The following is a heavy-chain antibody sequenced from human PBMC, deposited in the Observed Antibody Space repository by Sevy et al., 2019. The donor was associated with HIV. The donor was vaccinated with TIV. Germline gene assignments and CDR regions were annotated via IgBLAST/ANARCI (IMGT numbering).Heavy chain of an antibody. CDR2: ISNSGTYI. CDR1: GFTFSNYI. J-gene: IGHJ3*02. CDR3: ARYEEDTTLVNAFDI. Sequence: GGSLRLSCAASGFTFSNYIINWVRQAPGKGLEWVSSISNSGTYIYYADSAKGRFTISRDNAKNSLYLQMNSLRAEDTAVYYCARYEEDTTLVNAFDIWGQGTMVTVSS. V-gene: IGHV3-21*01. D-gene: IGHD5-18*01.